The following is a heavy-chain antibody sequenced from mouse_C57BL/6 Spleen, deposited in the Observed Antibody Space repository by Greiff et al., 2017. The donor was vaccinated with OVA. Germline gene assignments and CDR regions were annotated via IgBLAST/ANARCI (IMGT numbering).Heavy chain of an antibody. CDR2: ISSGGSYT. J-gene: IGHJ4*01. V-gene: IGHV5-6*01. CDR3: ARGPYGYDDAMDY. Sequence: EVHLVESGGDLVKPGGSLKLSCAASGFTFSSYGMSWVRQTPDKRLEWVATISSGGSYTYYPDSVKGRFTISRDNAKNTLYLQMSSLKSEDTAMYYCARGPYGYDDAMDYWGQGTSVTVSS. CDR1: GFTFSSYG. D-gene: IGHD2-2*01.